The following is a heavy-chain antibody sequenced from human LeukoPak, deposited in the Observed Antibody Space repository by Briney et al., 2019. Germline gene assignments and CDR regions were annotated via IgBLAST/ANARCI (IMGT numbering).Heavy chain of an antibody. Sequence: GGSLRLSXAASGFTFSSYNMNWVRQAPGKGLEWVSSISSSSNYIYYADSVKGRFTISRDNAKNSLYLQMNSLRAEDTAVYYCARDFLTILGAFDIWGQGTMVTVSS. V-gene: IGHV3-21*01. CDR2: ISSSSNYI. CDR3: ARDFLTILGAFDI. D-gene: IGHD3-9*01. CDR1: GFTFSSYN. J-gene: IGHJ3*02.